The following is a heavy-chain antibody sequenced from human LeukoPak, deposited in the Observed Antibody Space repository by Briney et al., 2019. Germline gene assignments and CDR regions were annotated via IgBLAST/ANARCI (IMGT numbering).Heavy chain of an antibody. D-gene: IGHD6-13*01. CDR2: LYTSGTT. V-gene: IGHV4-4*07. CDR1: GGSISSYC. CDR3: ARDLTPTAGVDS. Sequence: SETLSLTCTVPGGSISSYCWSWIRQPAGKGLEWIGRLYTSGTTNYNPSLKSRVTMSVDMSKNQVSLKLNSVTAADTAIYYCARDLTPTAGVDSWGRGTLVTVSS. J-gene: IGHJ4*02.